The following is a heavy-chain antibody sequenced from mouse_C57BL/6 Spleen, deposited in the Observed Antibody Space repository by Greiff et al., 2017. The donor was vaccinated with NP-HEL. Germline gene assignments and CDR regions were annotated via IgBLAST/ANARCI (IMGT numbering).Heavy chain of an antibody. CDR3: ARVAYYSNYDWYFDV. J-gene: IGHJ1*03. V-gene: IGHV1-18*01. D-gene: IGHD2-5*01. Sequence: VQLQQSGPELVKPGASVKIPCKASGYTFTDYNMDWVKQSHGKSLEWIGDINPNNGGTIYNQKFKGKATLTVDKSSSTAYMELRSLTSEDTAVYYCARVAYYSNYDWYFDVWGTGTTVTVSS. CDR2: INPNNGGT. CDR1: GYTFTDYN.